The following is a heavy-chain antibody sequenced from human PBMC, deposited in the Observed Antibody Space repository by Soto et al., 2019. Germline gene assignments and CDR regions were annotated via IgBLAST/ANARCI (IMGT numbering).Heavy chain of an antibody. D-gene: IGHD6-6*01. CDR2: ISAYNGNT. V-gene: IGHV1-18*01. CDR1: GYTFTSYG. J-gene: IGHJ3*02. CDR3: AMNSSSHDAFDI. Sequence: ASVKVSCKASGYTFTSYGISWVRQAPGQGLEWMGWISAYNGNTNYAQKLQGRVTMTTDTSTSTAYMELRSLRSDDTAVYYCAMNSSSHDAFDIWGQGTMVTVSS.